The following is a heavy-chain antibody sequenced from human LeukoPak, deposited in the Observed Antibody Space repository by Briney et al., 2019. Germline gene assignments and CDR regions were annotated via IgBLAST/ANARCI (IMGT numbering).Heavy chain of an antibody. J-gene: IGHJ5*02. CDR3: AREIDSSGYSNWFDP. D-gene: IGHD3-22*01. CDR1: GGSLRSSSYY. Sequence: SETLSLTCTVSGGSLRSSSYYWGWIRQPPGTGLEWIGSIYYSGSTYYNPSLKSRVSISVDTSKNQFSLKLSSVTAADTAVYYCAREIDSSGYSNWFDPWGQGTLVTVSS. CDR2: IYYSGST. V-gene: IGHV4-39*07.